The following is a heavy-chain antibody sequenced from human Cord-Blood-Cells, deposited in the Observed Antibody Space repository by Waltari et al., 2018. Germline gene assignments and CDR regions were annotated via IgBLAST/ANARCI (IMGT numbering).Heavy chain of an antibody. CDR3: ANNGYSVPLYYYYYYMDV. CDR1: GFTFSSYA. V-gene: IGHV3-23*01. CDR2: ISGSGGST. J-gene: IGHJ6*03. Sequence: EVQLLESGGGLVQPGGSLRLSCAASGFTFSSYAMSWVRQTPGQGLEWVSAISGSGGSTYYEGSVKGRCTISRDNSKNTLYLQMNSLRAEDTAVYYCANNGYSVPLYYYYYYMDVWGKGTTVTVSS. D-gene: IGHD2-15*01.